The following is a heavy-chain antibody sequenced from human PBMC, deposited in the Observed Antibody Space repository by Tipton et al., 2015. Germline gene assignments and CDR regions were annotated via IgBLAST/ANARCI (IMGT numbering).Heavy chain of an antibody. CDR1: GGSIRSRTYS. CDR2: ICYSGST. V-gene: IGHV4-39*01. J-gene: IGHJ4*02. D-gene: IGHD3-10*01. CDR3: ARLRFRGVLDF. Sequence: TLSLTCTVSGGSIRSRTYSWVWIRRPPGKGLEWIGNICYSGSTYYNSSLKSRVTISLDTFKNQFSLKLTSVTAADTAVYYCARLRFRGVLDFWGQGTLVTVSS.